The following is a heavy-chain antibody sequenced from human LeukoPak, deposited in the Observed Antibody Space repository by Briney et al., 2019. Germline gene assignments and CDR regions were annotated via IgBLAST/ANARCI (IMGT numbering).Heavy chain of an antibody. Sequence: SETLSLTCAVYGGSFSGYSWSWIRQPPGKGLEWIGEINHSGSANYNPSLKSRVTMSVDTSKNQFSLRLSSVTAADTALYYCARQTNSGYDWRFDSWGHGTLVTDSS. CDR1: GGSFSGYS. CDR2: INHSGSA. V-gene: IGHV4-34*01. CDR3: ARQTNSGYDWRFDS. D-gene: IGHD5-12*01. J-gene: IGHJ4*01.